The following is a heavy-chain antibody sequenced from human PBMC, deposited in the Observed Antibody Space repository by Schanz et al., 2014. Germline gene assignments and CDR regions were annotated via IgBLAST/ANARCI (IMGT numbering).Heavy chain of an antibody. J-gene: IGHJ4*02. CDR2: ISPNGAT. D-gene: IGHD4-17*01. V-gene: IGHV1-2*02. Sequence: QVQLVQSGGEVKKPGASVKVSCKASGYTFIDYYMHWVRQAPGQGLEWMGWISPNGATNHAQMLQGRVTMTRDTSISTAYMELSGLTSDDTAVYFCARDPYGKNSGDFDYWGQGTLVTVSS. CDR3: ARDPYGKNSGDFDY. CDR1: GYTFIDYY.